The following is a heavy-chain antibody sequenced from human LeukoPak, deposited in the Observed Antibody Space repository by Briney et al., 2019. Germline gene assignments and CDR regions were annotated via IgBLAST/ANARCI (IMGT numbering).Heavy chain of an antibody. D-gene: IGHD3-16*01. CDR2: INPNISDT. J-gene: IGHJ4*02. CDR3: ARVNDYVWGSFRY. CDR1: GYTFTAYY. Sequence: ASVKVSCKASGYTFTAYYMHWVRQAPGQGLEWMGWINPNISDTNYAQKFQGRVTMTRDTSISTAYMEFSRLNFDDTAVYYCARVNDYVWGSFRYWGQGTLVTVSS. V-gene: IGHV1-2*02.